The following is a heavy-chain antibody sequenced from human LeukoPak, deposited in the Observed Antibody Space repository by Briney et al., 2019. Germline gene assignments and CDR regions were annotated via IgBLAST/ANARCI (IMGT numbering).Heavy chain of an antibody. J-gene: IGHJ4*02. Sequence: PRASVKVSCKASGYTFTGYYMHWVRQAPGQGLEWMGWINPNSGGTNYAQKFQGRVTMTRDTSISTAYMELSRLRSDDTAVYYCARVSSSSSRGGMDYWGQGTLVTVSS. D-gene: IGHD6-13*01. CDR2: INPNSGGT. CDR1: GYTFTGYY. V-gene: IGHV1-2*02. CDR3: ARVSSSSSRGGMDY.